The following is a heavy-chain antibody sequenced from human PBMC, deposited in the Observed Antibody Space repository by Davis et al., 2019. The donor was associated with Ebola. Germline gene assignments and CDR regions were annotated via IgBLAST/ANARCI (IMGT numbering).Heavy chain of an antibody. CDR3: ARTSIVGTTTTASDI. CDR2: ISAYNGNT. Sequence: ASVKVSCKASGYTFKNYAVTWVRQAPGQGLEWMGWISAYNGNTNYAQILQGRVTMTTDTSTGTAYMELRSLRSDDTAVYFCARTSIVGTTTTASDIWGQGTKVTVSS. CDR1: GYTFKNYA. V-gene: IGHV1-18*01. J-gene: IGHJ3*02. D-gene: IGHD1-26*01.